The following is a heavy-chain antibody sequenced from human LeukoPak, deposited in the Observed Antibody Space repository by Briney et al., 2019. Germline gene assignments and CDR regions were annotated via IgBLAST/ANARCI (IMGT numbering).Heavy chain of an antibody. CDR3: ARDLGSLWQWLVFDY. CDR2: INPNSGGT. Sequence: ASVKVSCKASGYTFTGYYIHWVRQAPGQGLEWMGWINPNSGGTNYAQKFQGRVTMTRDTSISTAYMELSRLRSDDTAVYYCARDLGSLWQWLVFDYWGQGTLVTVSS. J-gene: IGHJ4*02. V-gene: IGHV1-2*02. D-gene: IGHD6-19*01. CDR1: GYTFTGYY.